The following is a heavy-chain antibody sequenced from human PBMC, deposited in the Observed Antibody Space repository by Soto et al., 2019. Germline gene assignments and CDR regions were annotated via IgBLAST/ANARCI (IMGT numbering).Heavy chain of an antibody. Sequence: GGSLRLSCAASGFTFSSYAMHWVRQAPGKGLEWVAVISYDGSNKYYADSVKGRFTISRDNSKKTLYLQMNSLRAEDTAVYYCARDVSCSGGSCYSFGAFDIWGQGTMVTVSS. J-gene: IGHJ3*02. CDR1: GFTFSSYA. CDR2: ISYDGSNK. CDR3: ARDVSCSGGSCYSFGAFDI. V-gene: IGHV3-30-3*01. D-gene: IGHD2-15*01.